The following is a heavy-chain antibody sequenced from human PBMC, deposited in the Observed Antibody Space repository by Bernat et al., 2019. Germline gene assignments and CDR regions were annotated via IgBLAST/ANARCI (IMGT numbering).Heavy chain of an antibody. CDR2: IYTSGST. D-gene: IGHD3-10*01. CDR1: DGSISSYNYY. Sequence: QVQLQESGPGLVKPSQTLSLTCTVSDGSISSYNYYWSWIRQPAGKGLEWIGRIYTSGSTNYNPSLKSRVTISLDTSKNHFSLKLSSVTAADTAVYYCARGGTMVRGVTRYFDLWGRGTLVTVSS. V-gene: IGHV4-61*02. J-gene: IGHJ2*01. CDR3: ARGGTMVRGVTRYFDL.